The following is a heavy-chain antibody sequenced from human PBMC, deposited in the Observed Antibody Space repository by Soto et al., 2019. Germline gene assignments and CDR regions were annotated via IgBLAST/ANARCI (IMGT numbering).Heavy chain of an antibody. J-gene: IGHJ6*02. CDR1: GYTFTSYD. V-gene: IGHV1-8*01. CDR2: MDPNSGNT. D-gene: IGHD6-13*01. Sequence: ASVKVSCKASGYTFTSYDINWVRQATGQGLEWMGWMDPNSGNTGYAQKFQGRVTMTRNTSISTAYMELSSLRSEDTAVYYCARRGYSSSWYYYYYYGMDVWGQGTTVTVSS. CDR3: ARRGYSSSWYYYYYYGMDV.